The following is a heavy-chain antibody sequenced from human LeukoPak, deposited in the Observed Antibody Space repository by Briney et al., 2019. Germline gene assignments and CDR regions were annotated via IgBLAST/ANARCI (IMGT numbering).Heavy chain of an antibody. J-gene: IGHJ4*02. V-gene: IGHV4-4*02. D-gene: IGHD6-13*01. CDR3: ARGTSSSWYYYNILPFDY. CDR2: IYHSGST. CDR1: GGSISSSNW. Sequence: SETLSLTCAVSGGSISSSNWWSWVRQPPGKGLEWIGEIYHSGSTNYNPSLKSRVTISVDKSKNQFSLKLSSVTAAGTAVYYCARGTSSSWYYYNILPFDYWGQGTLVTVSS.